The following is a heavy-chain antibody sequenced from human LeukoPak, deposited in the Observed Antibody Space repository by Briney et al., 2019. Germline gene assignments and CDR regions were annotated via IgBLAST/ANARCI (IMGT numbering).Heavy chain of an antibody. CDR2: ITGSGDIT. CDR1: GFIFRNYA. CDR3: AKWGDYDILTGYYVSDF. D-gene: IGHD3-9*01. Sequence: GASLRLSCAASGFIFRNYAMSWVRQAPGKGLEWVSAITGSGDITYYANSVKGRFTISRDNSKSTLYVEMNTLRAEDTAVYYCAKWGDYDILTGYYVSDFWGQGTLVTASS. J-gene: IGHJ4*02. V-gene: IGHV3-23*01.